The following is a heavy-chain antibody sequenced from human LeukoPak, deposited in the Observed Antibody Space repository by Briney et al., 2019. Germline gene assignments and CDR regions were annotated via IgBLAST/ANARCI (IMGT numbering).Heavy chain of an antibody. J-gene: IGHJ4*02. D-gene: IGHD3-10*01. Sequence: ASVKVSCKTSGYTFTCYYMHWVRQAPGRELEWMGWIDPNSGGTNYAQKFQGRVTMTRDTSISTAHMELSRLTSDDTAVYYCARDGVVRGVIIYWGQGTLVTVSS. CDR3: ARDGVVRGVIIY. CDR2: IDPNSGGT. V-gene: IGHV1-2*02. CDR1: GYTFTCYY.